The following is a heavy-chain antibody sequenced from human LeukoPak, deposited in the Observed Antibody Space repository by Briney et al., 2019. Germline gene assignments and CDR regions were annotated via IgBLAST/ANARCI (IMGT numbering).Heavy chain of an antibody. D-gene: IGHD1-14*01. V-gene: IGHV4-30-4*01. Sequence: PSQTLSLTCTVSGGSISSGDYYWSWIRQPPGKGLEWIGYIYYSGSTYYNPSPKSRVTISVDTSKNQFSLKLSSVTAADTAVYYCARDQGAATIDQTDGWFDPWGQGTLVTVSS. J-gene: IGHJ5*02. CDR2: IYYSGST. CDR1: GGSISSGDYY. CDR3: ARDQGAATIDQTDGWFDP.